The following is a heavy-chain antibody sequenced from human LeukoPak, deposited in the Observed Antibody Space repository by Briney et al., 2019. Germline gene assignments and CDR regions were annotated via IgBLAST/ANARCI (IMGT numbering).Heavy chain of an antibody. V-gene: IGHV4-39*07. CDR2: INHSGST. J-gene: IGHJ4*02. CDR1: GGSISSSSYY. D-gene: IGHD5-24*01. Sequence: KASETLSLTCTVSGGSISSSSYYWGWIRQPPGKGLEWIGEINHSGSTNYNPSLKSRVTISVDTSKNQFSLKLSSVTAADTAVYYCARDGYKSDYWGQGTLVTVSS. CDR3: ARDGYKSDY.